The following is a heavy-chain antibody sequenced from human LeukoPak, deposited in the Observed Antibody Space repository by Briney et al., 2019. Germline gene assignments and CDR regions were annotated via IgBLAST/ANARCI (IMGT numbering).Heavy chain of an antibody. CDR2: INHSGST. CDR1: GGSFSGYY. CDR3: ARGLNPGRTHPMTTRWFDP. V-gene: IGHV4-34*01. J-gene: IGHJ5*02. Sequence: PSETLSLTCAVYGGSFSGYYWSWIRQPPGKGLEWIGEINHSGSTNYNPSLKSRVTISVDTSKNQFSLKLSSVTAADTAVYYCARGLNPGRTHPMTTRWFDPWGQGTLVTVSS. D-gene: IGHD4-17*01.